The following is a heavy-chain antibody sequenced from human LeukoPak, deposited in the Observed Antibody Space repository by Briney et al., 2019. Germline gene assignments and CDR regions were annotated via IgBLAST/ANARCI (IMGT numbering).Heavy chain of an antibody. CDR1: GFTFSSHS. V-gene: IGHV3-30*04. J-gene: IGHJ4*02. Sequence: GGSLRLSCEASGFTFSSHSINWVRQAPGQGLEWVAVISSDENSKHYGDSVRGRFTISRDNSKNTLWLQMSSLRAEDTALYYCARERADAIGAFDSWGQGTLVTVSS. CDR2: ISSDENSK. D-gene: IGHD2-21*01. CDR3: ARERADAIGAFDS.